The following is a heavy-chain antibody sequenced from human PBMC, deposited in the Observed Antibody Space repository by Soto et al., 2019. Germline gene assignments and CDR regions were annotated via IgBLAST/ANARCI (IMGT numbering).Heavy chain of an antibody. D-gene: IGHD4-17*01. CDR3: AHVASDYGYYYYYGMDV. CDR2: IYWAEDK. CDR1: GFSLSTSGVG. V-gene: IGHV2-5*02. Sequence: SGPTLVNPTQTLTLTCTFSGFSLSTSGVGVGWIRQPPGKALEWLALIYWAEDKRYIPSLKSRLTITKETSKNQVVLTMTNMDPVATATYYCAHVASDYGYYYYYGMDVWGQGTTVTVSS. J-gene: IGHJ6*02.